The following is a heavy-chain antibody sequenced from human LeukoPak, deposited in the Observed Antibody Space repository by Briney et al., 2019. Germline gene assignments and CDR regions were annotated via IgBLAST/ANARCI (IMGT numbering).Heavy chain of an antibody. CDR3: AKSRSWYDAFDI. D-gene: IGHD6-13*01. CDR2: ISGGGGST. CDR1: GFTFSSYA. J-gene: IGHJ3*02. Sequence: GGSLRLSCAASGFTFSSYAMSWVRQAAGKGLEWLSAISGGGGSTYYADSVKGRLTISRDNSKNTLYLQMNSLRAEDTAVYYCAKSRSWYDAFDIWGQGTMVTVSS. V-gene: IGHV3-23*01.